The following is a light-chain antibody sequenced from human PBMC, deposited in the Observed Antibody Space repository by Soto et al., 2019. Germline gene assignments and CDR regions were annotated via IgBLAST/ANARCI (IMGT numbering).Light chain of an antibody. CDR2: DVS. V-gene: IGLV2-14*01. J-gene: IGLJ2*01. CDR1: SSDVGGYNY. CDR3: SSYTSSSFLVV. Sequence: QSALTQPASVSGSPGQSITISCTGNSSDVGGYNYVSWYQQHPGKAPKLMIYDVSNRPSGVSNRFSGSRSGNTASLTISGLQAEDEADYYCSSYTSSSFLVVFGGGTKLTVL.